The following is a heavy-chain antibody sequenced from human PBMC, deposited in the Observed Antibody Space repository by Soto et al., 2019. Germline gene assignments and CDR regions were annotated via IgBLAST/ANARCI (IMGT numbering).Heavy chain of an antibody. CDR3: ARLGYCSGGSCSN. J-gene: IGHJ4*02. V-gene: IGHV4-39*01. D-gene: IGHD2-15*01. CDR2: IYYSGST. CDR1: GGSISSSSYY. Sequence: PSETLSLPCTVSGGSISSSSYYWGWIRQPPGKGLEWIGSIYYSGSTYYNPSLKSRVTISVDTSKNQFSLKLSSVTAADTAVYYCARLGYCSGGSCSNWGQGTLVTVSS.